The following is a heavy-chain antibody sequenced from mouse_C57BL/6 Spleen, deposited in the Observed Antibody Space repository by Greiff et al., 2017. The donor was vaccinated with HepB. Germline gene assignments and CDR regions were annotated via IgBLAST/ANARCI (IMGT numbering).Heavy chain of an antibody. CDR2: IDPENGDT. CDR1: GFNIKDDY. V-gene: IGHV14-4*01. D-gene: IGHD1-1*01. J-gene: IGHJ2*01. CDR3: TTAEKGPTGFDY. Sequence: EVKLVESGAELVRPGASVKLSCTASGFNIKDDYMHWVKQRPEQGLEWIGWIDPENGDTEYASKFQGKATITADTSSNTAYLQLSSLTSEDTAVYYCTTAEKGPTGFDYWGQGTTLTVSS.